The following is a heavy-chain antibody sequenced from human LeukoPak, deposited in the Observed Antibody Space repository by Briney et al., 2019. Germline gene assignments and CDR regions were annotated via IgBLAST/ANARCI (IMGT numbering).Heavy chain of an antibody. CDR3: ARAVGRIFDY. J-gene: IGHJ4*02. Sequence: PSETLSLTCTVSGGSISSYYWSWIRQPPGKGLEWIGYIYYSGSTNYNPSLKSRVTISVDTSKNQFSLKLSSVTAADTAVYYCARAVGRIFDYWGQGTLVTVSS. CDR2: IYYSGST. V-gene: IGHV4-59*12. D-gene: IGHD2-21*01. CDR1: GGSISSYY.